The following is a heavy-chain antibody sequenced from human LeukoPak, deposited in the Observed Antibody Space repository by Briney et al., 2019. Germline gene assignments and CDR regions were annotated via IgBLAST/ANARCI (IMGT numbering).Heavy chain of an antibody. Sequence: GGSLRLSCSASGFTFSSYGMHWVRQAPGKGLEWVAVISYDGSNKYYADSVKGRFTISGDNSKNTLYLQMNSLRAEDTAVYYCGRDLNGDLDYWGQGTLVTVSS. J-gene: IGHJ4*02. CDR1: GFTFSSYG. CDR2: ISYDGSNK. D-gene: IGHD4-17*01. V-gene: IGHV3-30*03. CDR3: GRDLNGDLDY.